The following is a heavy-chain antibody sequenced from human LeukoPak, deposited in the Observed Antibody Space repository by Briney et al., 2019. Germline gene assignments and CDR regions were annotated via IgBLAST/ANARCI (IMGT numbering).Heavy chain of an antibody. Sequence: ASVKVSCKVSGYTLTELSMHWVRQAPGKGLEWMGGFDPEDGETIYAQKFQGRVTMTEDTSTDTAYMELSSLRSEDTAVYYCATEYKDRGSFDYWGQGTLVTVSS. J-gene: IGHJ4*02. V-gene: IGHV1-24*01. D-gene: IGHD1-1*01. CDR3: ATEYKDRGSFDY. CDR1: GYTLTELS. CDR2: FDPEDGET.